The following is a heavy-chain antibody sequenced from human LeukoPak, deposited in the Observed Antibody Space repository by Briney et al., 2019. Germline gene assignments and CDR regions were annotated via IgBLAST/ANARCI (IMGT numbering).Heavy chain of an antibody. CDR3: ARHGYRGYDLSLR. D-gene: IGHD5-12*01. CDR1: GGSISGYY. J-gene: IGHJ4*02. V-gene: IGHV4-59*08. Sequence: SETLSLTCTVSGGSISGYYWRWIRLPPGKGLEWIGYIYYSGSTSYNPSLKSRLTISLDTSKNQLSLTLSSVTAADTAVYYCARHGYRGYDLSLRWGQGTLVTVSS. CDR2: IYYSGST.